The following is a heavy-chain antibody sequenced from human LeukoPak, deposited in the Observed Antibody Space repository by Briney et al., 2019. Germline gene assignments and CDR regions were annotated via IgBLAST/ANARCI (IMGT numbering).Heavy chain of an antibody. V-gene: IGHV4-34*01. D-gene: IGHD2-21*02. J-gene: IGHJ4*02. Sequence: SETLSLTCAVYGGSFSAYYWSWIRQPPGKGLEWIGEINHSGSTNCNPSLKSRVTISVDTSKNQFSLKLSSVSAADTAVYYCARGWAVVVTAIPKLFDYWGQGTLVTVSS. CDR1: GGSFSAYY. CDR2: INHSGST. CDR3: ARGWAVVVTAIPKLFDY.